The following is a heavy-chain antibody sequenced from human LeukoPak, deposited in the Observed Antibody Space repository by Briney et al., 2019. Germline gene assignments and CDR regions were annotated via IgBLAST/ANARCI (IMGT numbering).Heavy chain of an antibody. CDR2: INPNSGGT. J-gene: IGHJ3*02. Sequence: PAASVKVSCKTSGYTFTGYYMHWVRQAPGQGLEWMGWINPNSGGTNYAQKFQGRVTMTRDTSISTAYMELSRLRSDDTAVYYCARDRGGSYLRAFDIWGQGTMVTVSS. CDR3: ARDRGGSYLRAFDI. CDR1: GYTFTGYY. D-gene: IGHD1-26*01. V-gene: IGHV1-2*02.